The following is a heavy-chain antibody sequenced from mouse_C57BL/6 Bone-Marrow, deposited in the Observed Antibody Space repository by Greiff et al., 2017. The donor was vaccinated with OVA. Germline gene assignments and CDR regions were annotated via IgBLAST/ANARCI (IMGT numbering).Heavy chain of an antibody. J-gene: IGHJ2*01. D-gene: IGHD2-4*01. CDR3: ARSDYDYFDY. CDR1: GFTFSDYG. V-gene: IGHV5-17*01. Sequence: EVMLVESGGGLVKPGGSLKLSCAASGFTFSDYGMHWVRQAPEKGLEWVAYISSGSSTIYYADTVKGRFTISRDNAKNTLYLQMTSLRSEDTAVYYCARSDYDYFDYWGQGTTLTVSS. CDR2: ISSGSSTI.